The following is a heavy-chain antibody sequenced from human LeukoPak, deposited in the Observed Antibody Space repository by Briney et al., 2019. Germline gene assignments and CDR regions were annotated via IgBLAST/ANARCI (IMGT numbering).Heavy chain of an antibody. CDR2: ISSSGSTI. V-gene: IGHV3-11*01. CDR1: GFTFSDYY. D-gene: IGHD3-16*01. Sequence: GGSLRLSCAASGFTFSDYYMSWIRQAPGKGLEWVSYISSSGSTIYYADPVKGRFTISRDNAKNSLYLQMNSLRAEDTAVYYCARDVGGGQQLESRYPYYYYYYGMDVWGQGTTVTVSS. J-gene: IGHJ6*02. CDR3: ARDVGGGQQLESRYPYYYYYYGMDV.